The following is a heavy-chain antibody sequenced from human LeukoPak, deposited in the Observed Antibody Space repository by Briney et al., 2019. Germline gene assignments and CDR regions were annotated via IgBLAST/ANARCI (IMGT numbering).Heavy chain of an antibody. CDR1: GFTLSSYG. CDR2: IRYDGYSQ. D-gene: IGHD2-15*01. Sequence: GGSLRLSCAASGFTLSSYGMHWVRQAPGMGLEWVALIRYDGYSQYYADSVKGRFTISRDTSKNTLYLQMNSLRPADTAVYYCAKDLLRYGQSDCFDPWGQGTLVTVSS. CDR3: AKDLLRYGQSDCFDP. J-gene: IGHJ5*02. V-gene: IGHV3-30*02.